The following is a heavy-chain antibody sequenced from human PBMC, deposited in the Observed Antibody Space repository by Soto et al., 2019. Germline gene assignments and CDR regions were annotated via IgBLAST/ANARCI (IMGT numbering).Heavy chain of an antibody. CDR1: GFTFSSYG. J-gene: IGHJ2*01. CDR2: ISHDGSTR. V-gene: IGHV3-30*03. D-gene: IGHD1-20*01. CDR3: ATHFQEIGYNSDIWYFDL. Sequence: QVQLVESGGGVVQPGRSLRLSCVASGFTFSSYGMHWVRQAPDKGLEWVAVISHDGSTRYYADSVKGRFTISRDNSKNTVYLQMNSLIVEYMAVYYCATHFQEIGYNSDIWYFDLWGRGTLVTVSS.